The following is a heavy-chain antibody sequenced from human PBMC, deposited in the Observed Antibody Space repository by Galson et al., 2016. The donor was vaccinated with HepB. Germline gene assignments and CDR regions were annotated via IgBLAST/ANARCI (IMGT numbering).Heavy chain of an antibody. Sequence: SETLSLTCTVSGDSVSSSSYFWAWIRQPPGKGLEWIGSIYYSGSTYYNPSLISRVTISVDTSKNQFSLRLSSVTAADTAVYYCASGAGMVTEIDYWGQGTLVTVSS. J-gene: IGHJ4*02. CDR1: GDSVSSSSYF. CDR3: ASGAGMVTEIDY. V-gene: IGHV4-39*01. D-gene: IGHD5-18*01. CDR2: IYYSGST.